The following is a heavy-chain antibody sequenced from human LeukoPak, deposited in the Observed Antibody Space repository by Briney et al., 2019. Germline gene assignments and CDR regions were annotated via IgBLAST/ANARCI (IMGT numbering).Heavy chain of an antibody. D-gene: IGHD2-2*01. Sequence: PSETLSLTCTVSGGSISSSSYYWGWIRQPPGKGLEWIGSIYYSGSTYYNPSLKSRVTISVDTSKNQFSLKLSSVTAADTAVYYCARHSPSPRDVVVPAATDYYYYYMDVWGKGTTVTVSS. CDR3: ARHSPSPRDVVVPAATDYYYYYMDV. CDR2: IYYSGST. V-gene: IGHV4-39*01. J-gene: IGHJ6*03. CDR1: GGSISSSSYY.